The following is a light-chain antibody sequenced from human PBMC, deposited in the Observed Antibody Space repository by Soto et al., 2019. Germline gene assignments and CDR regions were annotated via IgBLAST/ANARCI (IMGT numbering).Light chain of an antibody. CDR1: QIVSAGH. Sequence: ENVLKQSPGTLSLSPGERATLSCRASQIVSAGHLAWYQQKPGQAPRLLIYGASSRATGIPDRFSGSGSGTDFTLTISRLEPEDFAVYFCQQYGSSPLTFGQGTKVAIK. V-gene: IGKV3-20*01. CDR3: QQYGSSPLT. J-gene: IGKJ4*01. CDR2: GAS.